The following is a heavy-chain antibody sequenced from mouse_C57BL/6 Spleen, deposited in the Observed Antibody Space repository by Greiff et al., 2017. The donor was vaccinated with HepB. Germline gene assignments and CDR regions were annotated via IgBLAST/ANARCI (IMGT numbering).Heavy chain of an antibody. J-gene: IGHJ1*03. CDR1: GYTFTDYY. D-gene: IGHD1-1*01. Sequence: EVKLQQSGPELVKPGASVKISCKASGYTFTDYYMNWVKQSHGKSLEWIGDINPNNGGTSYNQKFKGKATLTVDKSSSTAYMELRSLTSEDSAVYYCARPAYYGSSYPYWYFDVWGTGTTVTVSS. CDR3: ARPAYYGSSYPYWYFDV. V-gene: IGHV1-26*01. CDR2: INPNNGGT.